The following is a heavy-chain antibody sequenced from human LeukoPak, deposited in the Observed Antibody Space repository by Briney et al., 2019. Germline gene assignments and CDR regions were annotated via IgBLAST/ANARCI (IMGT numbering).Heavy chain of an antibody. CDR3: ASPASSGWFYFDY. D-gene: IGHD6-19*01. CDR1: GGSISSYY. CDR2: IYHSGST. Sequence: ASETLSLTCTVSGGSISSYYWSWIRQPPGKGLEWIGYIYHSGSTNYNPSLKSRVTISVDTSKNQFSLKLSSVTAADTAVYYCASPASSGWFYFDYWGQGTLVTVSS. V-gene: IGHV4-59*01. J-gene: IGHJ4*02.